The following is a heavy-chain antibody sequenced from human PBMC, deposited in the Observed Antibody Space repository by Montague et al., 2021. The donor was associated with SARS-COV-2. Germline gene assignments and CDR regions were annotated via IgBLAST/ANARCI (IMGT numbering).Heavy chain of an antibody. D-gene: IGHD2/OR15-2a*01. CDR3: ARDLPPSRPRNPV. Sequence: SETLSLTCTVSGGSISSYYWSWIRQPPGKGLEWIGYIYYSGSTNYNPSLKSRVTISVDTSKNQFSLRLSSVTAADTAVYYCARDLPPSRPRNPVWGQGTLVTVFS. V-gene: IGHV4-59*01. CDR2: IYYSGST. J-gene: IGHJ4*02. CDR1: GGSISSYY.